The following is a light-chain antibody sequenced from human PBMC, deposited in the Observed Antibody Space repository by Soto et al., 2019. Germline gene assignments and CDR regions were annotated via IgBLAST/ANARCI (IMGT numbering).Light chain of an antibody. J-gene: IGKJ1*01. CDR1: QSFTSNY. V-gene: IGKV3-20*01. Sequence: EIVLTQSPGTLSLSPGERATLSCGASQSFTSNYLAWYQQKPGQAPRLLIYGASTRATGIQDRFSGSGSGTDFTLTISRLEPEDFAVYYCHQYGSSPRTFGQGTKVEIK. CDR2: GAS. CDR3: HQYGSSPRT.